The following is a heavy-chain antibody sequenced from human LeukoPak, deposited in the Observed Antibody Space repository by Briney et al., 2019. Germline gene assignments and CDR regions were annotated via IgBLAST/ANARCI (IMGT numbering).Heavy chain of an antibody. Sequence: PSETLSLTCAVSGYSISSGYYWSWIRQPPGKGLQWIGYIYYSGSTNYNPSLQSRVTISVDTSKNQFSLKLSSVTAADTAVYYCARRFCGGGSCYIDYWGQGTLVTVSS. J-gene: IGHJ4*02. CDR2: IYYSGST. CDR3: ARRFCGGGSCYIDY. CDR1: GYSISSGYY. D-gene: IGHD2-15*01. V-gene: IGHV4-38-2*01.